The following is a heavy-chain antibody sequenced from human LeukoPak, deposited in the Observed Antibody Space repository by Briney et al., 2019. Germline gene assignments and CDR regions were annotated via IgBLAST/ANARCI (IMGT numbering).Heavy chain of an antibody. CDR3: ASSRGPSSSWSFDS. CDR1: IVSIKNYY. D-gene: IGHD6-13*01. V-gene: IGHV4-59*01. CDR2: IYYTGST. J-gene: IGHJ4*02. Sequence: SETPSLACSFSIVSIKNYYWNWIRQSPGKGLQWIGYIYYTGSTDYNFSLKSRVTISLDTSENQFSLRLNSVTAADSAVYFCASSRGPSSSWSFDSWGQGILVTVSS.